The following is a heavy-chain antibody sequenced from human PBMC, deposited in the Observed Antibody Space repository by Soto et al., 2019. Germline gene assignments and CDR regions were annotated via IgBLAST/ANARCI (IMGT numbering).Heavy chain of an antibody. Sequence: QVQLVQSGAEVKKPGSSVKVSCKASGGTFSSYAISWVRQAPGQGLEWMGGIIPIFGTANYAQKFQGRVTITADESPSTAYMELSSLRSEDTAVYYCAGLTPDYGGNSNFDYWGQGTLVTVSS. J-gene: IGHJ4*02. CDR3: AGLTPDYGGNSNFDY. V-gene: IGHV1-69*01. D-gene: IGHD4-17*01. CDR1: GGTFSSYA. CDR2: IIPIFGTA.